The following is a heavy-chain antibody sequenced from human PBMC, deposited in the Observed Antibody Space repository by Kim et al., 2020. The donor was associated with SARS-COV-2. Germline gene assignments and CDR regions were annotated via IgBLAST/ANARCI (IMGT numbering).Heavy chain of an antibody. V-gene: IGHV4-59*13. CDR3: ARGRGYYDFWSGYYPYFDY. Sequence: AETLSLTCTVSGGSISSYYWSWIRQPPGKGLEWIGYIYYSGSTNYNPSLKSRVTISVDTSKNQFSLKLSSVTAADTAVYYFARGRGYYDFWSGYYPYFDYWGQGTLVTVSS. J-gene: IGHJ4*02. CDR1: GGSISSYY. CDR2: IYYSGST. D-gene: IGHD3-3*01.